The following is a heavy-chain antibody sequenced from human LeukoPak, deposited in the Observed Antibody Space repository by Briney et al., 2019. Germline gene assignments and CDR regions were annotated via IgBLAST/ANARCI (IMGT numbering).Heavy chain of an antibody. V-gene: IGHV3-30-3*01. J-gene: IGHJ4*02. CDR1: GFTFSSFA. CDR3: ARGTGTRVAPYYFDH. Sequence: GGSLRLSCAASGFTFSSFAMHWVHQAPGKGLEWVAVISYDGTNKYYADSVKGRFTISRDNSKNTLYLQMNSLRTEDTAMYYCARGTGTRVAPYYFDHWGQGTLVTVSS. D-gene: IGHD1-1*01. CDR2: ISYDGTNK.